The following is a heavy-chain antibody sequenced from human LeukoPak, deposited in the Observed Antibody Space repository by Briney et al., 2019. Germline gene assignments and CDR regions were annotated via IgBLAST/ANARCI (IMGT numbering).Heavy chain of an antibody. CDR3: AKDIQLWRDFDY. V-gene: IGHV3-43*02. CDR2: ISGDGGST. Sequence: PGGSLSLSCAASGFTFDDYAMHWVRQAPGKGLEWVSLISGDGGSTYYADSVKGRFTISRDNCKNSLYLQMNSLRTEDTALYYCAKDIQLWRDFDYWGQGTLVTVSS. CDR1: GFTFDDYA. J-gene: IGHJ4*02. D-gene: IGHD5-18*01.